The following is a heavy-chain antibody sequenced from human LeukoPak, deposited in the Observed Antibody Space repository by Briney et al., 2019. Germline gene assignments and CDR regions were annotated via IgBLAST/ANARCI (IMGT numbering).Heavy chain of an antibody. D-gene: IGHD1-26*01. Sequence: VASVKVSCEASGYTFSNYAIHWVRQAPGQRLEWVGWISGGNGKPKYSPKFQGRVTITRDTSATTDYMELSSLNSEDTGVYYCARDGIVGATDWGQGTLVTVSS. CDR3: ARDGIVGATD. V-gene: IGHV1-3*01. CDR1: GYTFSNYA. J-gene: IGHJ4*02. CDR2: ISGGNGKP.